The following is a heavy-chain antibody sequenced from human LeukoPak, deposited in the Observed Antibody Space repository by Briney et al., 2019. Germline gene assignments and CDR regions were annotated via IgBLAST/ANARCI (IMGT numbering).Heavy chain of an antibody. D-gene: IGHD3-22*01. CDR1: GGSSSGYY. CDR2: INHSGST. CDR3: ARGLRIAYSSGYYKRGAFDI. Sequence: SETLSLTCAVYGGSSSGYYWSWIRQPPGKGLEWIGEINHSGSTNYNPSLKSRVTISVDTSKNQFSLKLSSVTAADTAVYYCARGLRIAYSSGYYKRGAFDIWGQGTMVTVSS. V-gene: IGHV4-34*01. J-gene: IGHJ3*02.